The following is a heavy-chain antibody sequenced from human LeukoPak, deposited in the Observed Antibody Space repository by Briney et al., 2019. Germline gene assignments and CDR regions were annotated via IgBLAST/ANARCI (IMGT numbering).Heavy chain of an antibody. CDR2: IYSGGST. D-gene: IGHD2-2*01. J-gene: IGHJ4*02. CDR1: GFTVSNNY. V-gene: IGHV3-53*01. Sequence: GGSLRLSCTASGFTVSNNYMSWVRQAPGKGLEWVSTIYSGGSTYFADSVKGRFTISRDNPKNTLYLQLNNLRAEDTAVYYCAREAGSTTCWGQGTLVTVSS. CDR3: AREAGSTTC.